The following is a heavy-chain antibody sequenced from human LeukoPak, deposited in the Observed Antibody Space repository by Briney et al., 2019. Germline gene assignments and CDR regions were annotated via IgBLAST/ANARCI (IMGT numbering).Heavy chain of an antibody. J-gene: IGHJ4*02. V-gene: IGHV3-23*01. D-gene: IGHD6-19*01. CDR3: AKDRSGWYYFDY. Sequence: EGSLRLSCEASGFTFISSAMNWVRQAPGKGLEWVSGLSTSGGSTYYADSVKGRFTISRDNSKNTLYLQMNSLRAEDTAVYYCAKDRSGWYYFDYWSQGTLVTVSS. CDR1: GFTFISSA. CDR2: LSTSGGST.